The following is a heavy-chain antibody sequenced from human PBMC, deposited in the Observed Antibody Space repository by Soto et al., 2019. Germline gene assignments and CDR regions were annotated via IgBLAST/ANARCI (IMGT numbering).Heavy chain of an antibody. CDR1: GFTFSSYA. CDR3: AKDAHVRIAAAGEDV. J-gene: IGHJ6*02. Sequence: GGSLRLSCAASGFTFSSYAMSWVRQAPGKGLEWVSAISGSGGSTYYADSVKVRFTISRDNSKNTLYLQMNSLRAEDTAVYYCAKDAHVRIAAAGEDVWGQGTTFTVSS. D-gene: IGHD6-13*01. CDR2: ISGSGGST. V-gene: IGHV3-23*01.